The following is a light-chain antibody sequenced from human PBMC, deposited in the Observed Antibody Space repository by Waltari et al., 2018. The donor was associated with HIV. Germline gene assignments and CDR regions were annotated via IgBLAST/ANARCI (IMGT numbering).Light chain of an antibody. CDR2: RVS. CDR1: YSLIFNDGKTY. J-gene: IGKJ2*01. V-gene: IGKV2D-30*01. CDR3: MQESRWRAT. Sequence: DVLLLQSPSPLSATLGRPAWMYSTSNYSLIFNDGKTYFNWFHQPPGQSPRRLIYRVSKLDPGVGARFSGSASSMSFTLQIRGVEAEDVGVYYCMQESRWRATFGQGTKMEI.